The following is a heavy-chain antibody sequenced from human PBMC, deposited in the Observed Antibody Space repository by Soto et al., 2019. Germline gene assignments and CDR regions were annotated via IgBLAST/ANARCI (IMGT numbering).Heavy chain of an antibody. Sequence: GGSLRLSCAASGFTFSSYGMHWVRQAPGKGLEWVAVIWYDGSNKYYADSVKGRFTISRDNSKNTLYLQMTSLRAEDTAVYYCARDLRKQWLVRYYYYGMDVWGQGTTVTVS. V-gene: IGHV3-33*01. D-gene: IGHD6-19*01. J-gene: IGHJ6*02. CDR2: IWYDGSNK. CDR3: ARDLRKQWLVRYYYYGMDV. CDR1: GFTFSSYG.